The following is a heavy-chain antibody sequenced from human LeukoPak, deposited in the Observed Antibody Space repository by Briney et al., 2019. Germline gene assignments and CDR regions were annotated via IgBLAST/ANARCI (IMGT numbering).Heavy chain of an antibody. CDR2: TYSSGSTT. D-gene: IGHD4-17*01. V-gene: IGHV3-48*03. CDR1: GFTFRSYE. CDR3: VRGGYGDYGRGS. J-gene: IGHJ5*02. Sequence: GGSLRLSCVASGFTFRSYEMNWVRQAPGKGLEWVAYTYSSGSTTYYADSVKGRFTVSRDNAKNSLYLQMNSLRVEDTAVYYCVRGGYGDYGRGSWGQGTLLTVSS.